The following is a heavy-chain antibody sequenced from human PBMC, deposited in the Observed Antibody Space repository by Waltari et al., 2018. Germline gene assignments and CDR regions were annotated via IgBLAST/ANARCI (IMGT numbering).Heavy chain of an antibody. V-gene: IGHV4-39*02. Sequence: QLQLQESGPGLGKPSETLSLTCLVSGGSITSNRHYWAWIRQPPGQGLEWIVTMSYNGATYSSPSLKSRVTVSRDTSKNHLSLKLGSVTAADTAVYYCATYIGASIGTAAFDVWGQGTMVTVSS. D-gene: IGHD5-12*01. CDR2: MSYNGAT. J-gene: IGHJ3*01. CDR1: GGSITSNRHY. CDR3: ATYIGASIGTAAFDV.